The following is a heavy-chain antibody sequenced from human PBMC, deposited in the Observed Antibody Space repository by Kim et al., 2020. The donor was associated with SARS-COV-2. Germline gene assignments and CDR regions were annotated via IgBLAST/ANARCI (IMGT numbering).Heavy chain of an antibody. D-gene: IGHD3-10*01. V-gene: IGHV3-9*01. Sequence: VKGRFTISRDNAKNSLYLQMNSLRAEDTALYYCAKRSYGSGSYYKGYFDLWGRGTLVTVSS. CDR3: AKRSYGSGSYYKGYFDL. J-gene: IGHJ2*01.